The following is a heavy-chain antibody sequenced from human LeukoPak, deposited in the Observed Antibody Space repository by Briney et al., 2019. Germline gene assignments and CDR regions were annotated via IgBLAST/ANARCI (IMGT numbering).Heavy chain of an antibody. CDR1: GGSISSGGYS. J-gene: IGHJ4*02. D-gene: IGHD4-17*01. V-gene: IGHV4-30-2*01. CDR2: IYHSGST. Sequence: PSETLSLTCAVSGGSISSGGYSWSWIRQPPGKGLEWIGYIYHSGSTYYNPSLKSRVTISVDRSKNQFSLKLSSVTAADTAVYYCASSYGDRLKYFDYWGQGTLVTVSS. CDR3: ASSYGDRLKYFDY.